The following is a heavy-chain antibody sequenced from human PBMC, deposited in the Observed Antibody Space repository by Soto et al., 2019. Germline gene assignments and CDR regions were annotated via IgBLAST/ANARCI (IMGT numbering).Heavy chain of an antibody. CDR2: ISDSGGST. CDR1: GFTFSSYA. Sequence: EVQLLESGGGLVQPGGSLRLSCAASGFTFSSYAMSWVHQAPGKGLEWVSGISDSGGSTYYADSVKGRFTISRDNSKNTLYLQMNSLRAEDTAVYYCAKGTYYYGSAPYYFDYWGQGTLVTVSS. J-gene: IGHJ4*02. V-gene: IGHV3-23*01. D-gene: IGHD3-10*01. CDR3: AKGTYYYGSAPYYFDY.